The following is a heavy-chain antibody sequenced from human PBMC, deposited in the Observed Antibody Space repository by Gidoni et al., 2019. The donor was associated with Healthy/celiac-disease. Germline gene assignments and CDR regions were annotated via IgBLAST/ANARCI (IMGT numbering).Heavy chain of an antibody. D-gene: IGHD5-18*01. Sequence: QVQLVESGGGVVQPGRSLRLSCAASGLTFRSYGMHWVRQAPGKGLEWVEVIGYDGSNKYYADSVKGRFTISRDNSKNTLYLQMNSLRAEDTAVYYCAREEQSDTAMVNDAFDIWGQGTMVTVSS. CDR3: AREEQSDTAMVNDAFDI. CDR1: GLTFRSYG. V-gene: IGHV3-33*01. J-gene: IGHJ3*02. CDR2: IGYDGSNK.